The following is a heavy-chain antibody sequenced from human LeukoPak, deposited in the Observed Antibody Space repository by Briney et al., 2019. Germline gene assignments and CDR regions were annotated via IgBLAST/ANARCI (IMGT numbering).Heavy chain of an antibody. CDR2: IYYSGST. D-gene: IGHD3-10*01. J-gene: IGHJ5*02. CDR3: ARGRGKTNWFDP. Sequence: SETLSLTCTVSGGSISSYYWSWIRQPPGKGLEWIGYIYYSGSTNYNPSLKSRVTISVDTSKNQFSLKLSSVTAADTAVYYCARGRGKTNWFDPWGQGTLVTVSS. CDR1: GGSISSYY. V-gene: IGHV4-59*01.